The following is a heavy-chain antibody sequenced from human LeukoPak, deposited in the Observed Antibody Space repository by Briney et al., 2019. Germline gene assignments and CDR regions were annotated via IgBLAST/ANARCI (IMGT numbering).Heavy chain of an antibody. Sequence: SETLSLTCTVSGGSISSYYWSWVRQPPGKGLEWIGYFYYSGSTNYNPSLKSRVTISVDTSKNQLSLKVKSVTAADTAVYYCARDSYTVTTGNDAFDIWGQGTMVTVSS. CDR2: FYYSGST. D-gene: IGHD4-17*01. CDR3: ARDSYTVTTGNDAFDI. J-gene: IGHJ3*02. CDR1: GGSISSYY. V-gene: IGHV4-59*12.